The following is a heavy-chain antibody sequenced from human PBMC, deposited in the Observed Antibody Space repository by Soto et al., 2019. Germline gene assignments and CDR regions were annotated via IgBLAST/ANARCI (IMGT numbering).Heavy chain of an antibody. CDR1: GYSFIDYY. Sequence: QVQLVQSGAEVRRPGASVRVSCKASGYSFIDYYINWVRQAPGQGLEWMGWINPKDGATKSAQKFQDWVTMTSDTSHTTAYLDLRSDDTALYYCARGRKVVATPARDDWFDPWGQGTLVTVSS. J-gene: IGHJ5*02. V-gene: IGHV1-2*04. D-gene: IGHD2-21*02. CDR2: INPKDGAT. CDR3: ARGRKVVATPARDDWFDP.